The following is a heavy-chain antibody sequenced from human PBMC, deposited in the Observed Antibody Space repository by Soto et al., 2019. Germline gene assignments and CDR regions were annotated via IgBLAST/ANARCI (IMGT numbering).Heavy chain of an antibody. D-gene: IGHD2-2*01. J-gene: IGHJ6*02. Sequence: GGSLRLSCAASGFTFSSYWMSWVRQAPGKGLEWVANIKGDGSEKYYVDSVKGRFTISRDNAKNSQFLQMDSLRAEDTAVYYCTPGGVPEAAKGYYYYAMDVWGQGTTVTVAS. CDR1: GFTFSSYW. V-gene: IGHV3-7*01. CDR3: TPGGVPEAAKGYYYYAMDV. CDR2: IKGDGSEK.